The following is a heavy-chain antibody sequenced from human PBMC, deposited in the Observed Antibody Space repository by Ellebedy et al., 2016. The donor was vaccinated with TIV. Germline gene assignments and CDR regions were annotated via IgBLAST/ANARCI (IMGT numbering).Heavy chain of an antibody. Sequence: AASVKVSCKTSGYTFTSYGVSWVRQAPGQGLEWMGWISGFNGKTKYVRTVQGRVTLTTDTAARTVYMELTSLRSDDTAVYYCARDNTVGGTNWFDPWGQGTLVIVSS. D-gene: IGHD6-19*01. V-gene: IGHV1-18*01. CDR1: GYTFTSYG. CDR2: ISGFNGKT. CDR3: ARDNTVGGTNWFDP. J-gene: IGHJ5*02.